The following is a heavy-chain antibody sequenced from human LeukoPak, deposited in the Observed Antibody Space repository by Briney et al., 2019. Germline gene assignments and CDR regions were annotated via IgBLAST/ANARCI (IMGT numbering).Heavy chain of an antibody. CDR2: IYYSGST. Sequence: PSETLSLTCTVADGSISSSSYYWGWIRQPPVKCLEWIGSIYYSGSTYYNSSLKIRVTIAVDTSTTHFSLKLRSVTAADTAVYYCARHRMYYYDSSGRGVADAFDIWGQETMVTVSS. V-gene: IGHV4-39*01. J-gene: IGHJ3*02. CDR3: ARHRMYYYDSSGRGVADAFDI. D-gene: IGHD3-22*01. CDR1: DGSISSSSYY.